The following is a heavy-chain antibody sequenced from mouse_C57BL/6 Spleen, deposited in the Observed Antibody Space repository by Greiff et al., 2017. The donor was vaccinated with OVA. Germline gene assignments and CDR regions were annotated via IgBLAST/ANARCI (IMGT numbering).Heavy chain of an antibody. Sequence: QVQLQQSGAELVKPGASVTLSCTASGFTFTSYWMHWVKQRPGQGLEWIGMIHPASGSTNYPEKFKSKDTLTVDKSSSTDYMQLSSLTSEDSAVNDCASSAGYNPYYAMDYWGQGTSVTVSS. J-gene: IGHJ4*01. V-gene: IGHV1-64*01. CDR3: ASSAGYNPYYAMDY. D-gene: IGHD2-2*01. CDR2: IHPASGST. CDR1: GFTFTSYW.